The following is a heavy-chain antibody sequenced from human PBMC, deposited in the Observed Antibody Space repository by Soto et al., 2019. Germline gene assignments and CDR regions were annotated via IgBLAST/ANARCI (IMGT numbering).Heavy chain of an antibody. J-gene: IGHJ6*03. D-gene: IGHD3-10*01. Sequence: PGGSLSLSSAASEFTFSSYAMSWVRQSPGKGLEWVSAISGSGGSTYYADSVKGRFTISRDNSKNTLYLQMNSLRAEDTAVYYCAKGNTYYYGSGSYYGDYYYYYMDVWGKGTTVTVSS. CDR2: ISGSGGST. CDR1: EFTFSSYA. V-gene: IGHV3-23*01. CDR3: AKGNTYYYGSGSYYGDYYYYYMDV.